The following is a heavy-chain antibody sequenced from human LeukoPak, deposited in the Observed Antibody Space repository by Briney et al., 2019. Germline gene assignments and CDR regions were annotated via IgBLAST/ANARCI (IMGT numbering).Heavy chain of an antibody. CDR1: GFTFSSYA. J-gene: IGHJ5*02. CDR2: TGISGDNT. Sequence: GGSLRLSCFASGFTFSSYAMSWVHQAPGKGLEWVSGTGISGDNTYYADSVKGRFTIARDDSKNTLYLQMNNLRAEDTAVYYCAREIWATGIGWFDPWGQGTLVTVSS. CDR3: AREIWATGIGWFDP. V-gene: IGHV3-23*01. D-gene: IGHD3-9*01.